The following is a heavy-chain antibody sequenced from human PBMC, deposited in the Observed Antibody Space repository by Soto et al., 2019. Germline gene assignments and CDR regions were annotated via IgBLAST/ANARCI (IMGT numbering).Heavy chain of an antibody. J-gene: IGHJ4*02. D-gene: IGHD6-13*01. CDR3: ARGKRAAAGTPFDY. Sequence: SETLSLTCTVSGGSISNSYWSWIRQSPEKGLEWIGYIYSSGSTNYNPSLNSRVTISVDTSKNQFSLKLSSVTAADTAVYYCARGKRAAAGTPFDYWGQGTLVTVSS. CDR2: IYSSGST. V-gene: IGHV4-59*01. CDR1: GGSISNSY.